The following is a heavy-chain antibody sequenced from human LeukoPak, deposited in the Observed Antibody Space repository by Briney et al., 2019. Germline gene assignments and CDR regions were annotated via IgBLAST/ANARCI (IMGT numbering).Heavy chain of an antibody. Sequence: GESLKISCKGSGYSFTSYWIGWVRQMPGKGLEWMGIIYPGDSDTRYSPSFQGQVTISADKSISTAYLQWSSLKASDTAMYYRAGTYYYDSSGYRYAFDIWGQGTMVTVSS. CDR3: AGTYYYDSSGYRYAFDI. CDR2: IYPGDSDT. J-gene: IGHJ3*02. CDR1: GYSFTSYW. D-gene: IGHD3-22*01. V-gene: IGHV5-51*01.